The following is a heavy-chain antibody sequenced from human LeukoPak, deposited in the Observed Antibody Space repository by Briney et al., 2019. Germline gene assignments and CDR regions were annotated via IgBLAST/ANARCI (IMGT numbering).Heavy chain of an antibody. Sequence: GGSLRLSCAASGFTFSSYGMHWVRQAPGKGLEWVAFIRYDGSNKYYADSVKGRFTISRDNSKNTLYLQMNSLRAEDTAVYYCAKDRTSVPAALTLFDYWGQGTLVTVSS. D-gene: IGHD2-2*01. J-gene: IGHJ4*02. CDR1: GFTFSSYG. CDR2: IRYDGSNK. CDR3: AKDRTSVPAALTLFDY. V-gene: IGHV3-30*02.